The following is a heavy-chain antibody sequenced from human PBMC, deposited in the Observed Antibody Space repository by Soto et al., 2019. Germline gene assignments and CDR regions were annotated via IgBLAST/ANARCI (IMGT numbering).Heavy chain of an antibody. CDR2: VSASGLNT. J-gene: IGHJ4*02. V-gene: IGHV3-23*01. CDR1: GYTFSTYA. CDR3: AKDCPRRTSEYCFEY. Sequence: EVQLLESGGRWVQPGGSLTLSCAASGYTFSTYAMAWVRQAPGKGLVWVSGVSASGLNTDYADSVKGRFYISRDNSKNTVALNTLSLRAEHPALDYCAKDCPRRTSEYCFEYWGQGTPVTVSS.